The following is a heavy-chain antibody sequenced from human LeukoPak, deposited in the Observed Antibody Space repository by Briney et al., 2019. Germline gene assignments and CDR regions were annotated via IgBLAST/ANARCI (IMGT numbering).Heavy chain of an antibody. J-gene: IGHJ4*02. CDR3: ATRGTVTTHTYFDY. Sequence: ASVKVSCKASGYTFTSYGISWVRQAPGQGLEWMGWISAYNGNTNYAQKLQGRVTMTTDTSTSTAYMELRTLRSDDTAVYYCATRGTVTTHTYFDYWGQGTPVTVYS. V-gene: IGHV1-18*01. CDR2: ISAYNGNT. D-gene: IGHD4-11*01. CDR1: GYTFTSYG.